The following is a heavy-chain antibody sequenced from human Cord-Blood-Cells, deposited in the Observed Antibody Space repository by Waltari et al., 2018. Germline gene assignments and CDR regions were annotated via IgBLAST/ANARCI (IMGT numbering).Heavy chain of an antibody. Sequence: QVQLVQSGAEVKKPGASVKVSCQASGYTFPGYYIHWVRQAPGQGLERKGWINPNRGGTKYAQKFQGWVTMTRDTSISTAYMELSRLRSDDTAVYYCAVAYSGYDFDYWGQGTLVTVSS. CDR3: AVAYSGYDFDY. D-gene: IGHD5-12*01. V-gene: IGHV1-2*04. J-gene: IGHJ4*02. CDR1: GYTFPGYY. CDR2: INPNRGGT.